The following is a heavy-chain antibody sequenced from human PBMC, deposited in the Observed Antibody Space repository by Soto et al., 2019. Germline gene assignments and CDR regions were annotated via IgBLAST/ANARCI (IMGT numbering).Heavy chain of an antibody. V-gene: IGHV1-8*01. J-gene: IGHJ5*02. CDR3: ARMATFGSLNWFDP. CDR2: MNVGSGDT. CDR1: GYSFTNND. Sequence: ALVKVSCKASGYSFTNNDVSWVRQATGEGLEWMGWMNVGSGDTGYAQKFQGRVARNRDISIATAYMERRRLRSDDTDICYSARMATFGSLNWFDPWGQGTLVTVSS. D-gene: IGHD3-10*01.